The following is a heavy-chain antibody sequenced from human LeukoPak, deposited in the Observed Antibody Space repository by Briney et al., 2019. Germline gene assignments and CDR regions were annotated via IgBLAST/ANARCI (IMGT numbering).Heavy chain of an antibody. D-gene: IGHD5-18*01. CDR3: AKEGRGYSYGSYYFDY. V-gene: IGHV3-23*01. CDR2: ISGSGGST. Sequence: GGSLRPSCAASGFTFSSYAMSWVRQAPGKGLEWVSAISGSGGSTYYADSVKGRFTISRDNSKNTLYLQMNSLRAEDTAVYYCAKEGRGYSYGSYYFDYWGQGTLVTVSS. CDR1: GFTFSSYA. J-gene: IGHJ4*02.